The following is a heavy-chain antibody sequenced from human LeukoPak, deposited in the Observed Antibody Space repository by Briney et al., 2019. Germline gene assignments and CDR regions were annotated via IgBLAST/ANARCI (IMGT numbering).Heavy chain of an antibody. D-gene: IGHD5-18*01. Sequence: PGGSLRLSCIGSAFTFSNYAMNWVRQAPGKGLEWVSYITTSGSTIYYADSVKGRFTISRDNAKNSLYLQMNSLRAGDTAVYYCARGDTAMKRAYDYWGQGTLVTVSS. CDR2: ITTSGSTI. CDR1: AFTFSNYA. V-gene: IGHV3-48*04. J-gene: IGHJ4*02. CDR3: ARGDTAMKRAYDY.